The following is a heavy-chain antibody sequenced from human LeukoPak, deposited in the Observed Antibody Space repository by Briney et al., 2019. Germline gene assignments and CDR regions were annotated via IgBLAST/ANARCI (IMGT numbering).Heavy chain of an antibody. CDR2: IYYSGST. CDR3: ARLIRSTYYFDF. D-gene: IGHD4-17*01. J-gene: IGHJ4*02. V-gene: IGHV4-59*08. CDR1: GASIRSYY. Sequence: SETLSLTCTVSGASIRSYYWSWIRLPPGKGLEWIGNIYYSGSTGYNPSLKSRVTISLDTSKNHLSLKLSSVTAADTAVYYCARLIRSTYYFDFWGQGTPVTVSS.